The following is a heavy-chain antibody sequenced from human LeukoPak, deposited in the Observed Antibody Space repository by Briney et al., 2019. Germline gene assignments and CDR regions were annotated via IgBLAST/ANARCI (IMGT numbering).Heavy chain of an antibody. V-gene: IGHV3-23*01. D-gene: IGHD6-13*01. CDR3: AKDFPVSRARIAAAGTLFDY. CDR1: GFTFSSYA. J-gene: IGHJ4*02. Sequence: GGSLRLSCAASGFTFSSYAMSWVRQAPGKGLEWVSAISGSGGSTYYADSVKGRFTISRDNSKNTLYLQMNSLRAEDTAVYYCAKDFPVSRARIAAAGTLFDYWGQGTLVTVSS. CDR2: ISGSGGST.